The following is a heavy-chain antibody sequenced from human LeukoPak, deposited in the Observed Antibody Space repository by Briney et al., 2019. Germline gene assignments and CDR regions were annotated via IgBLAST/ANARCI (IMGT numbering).Heavy chain of an antibody. D-gene: IGHD4-17*01. CDR3: ARDLSVTGY. CDR2: ISYDGSNK. CDR1: GFTFSSYA. Sequence: GGSLRLAWAASGFTFSSYAMHWVRQAPGKGPEWVAVISYDGSNKYYADSVKGRFTIARDNSKNTLYLQMNSLRAEDTAVYYCARDLSVTGYWGQGTLVTVSS. V-gene: IGHV3-30*04. J-gene: IGHJ4*02.